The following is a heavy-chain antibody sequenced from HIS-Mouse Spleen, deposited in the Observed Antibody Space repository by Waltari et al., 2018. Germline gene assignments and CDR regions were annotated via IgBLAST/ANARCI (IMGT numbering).Heavy chain of an antibody. D-gene: IGHD1-26*01. V-gene: IGHV5-51*03. Sequence: EVQLVQSGAEVNKPGESLKISCTGSGYRFTSYWLGWVRQLPGKGLEWMGINYPGDSDTRYSPSFQGQVTISADKSISTAYLQWSSLKASDTAMYYCARFSGELPHYYFDYWGQGTLVTVSS. J-gene: IGHJ4*02. CDR2: NYPGDSDT. CDR3: ARFSGELPHYYFDY. CDR1: GYRFTSYW.